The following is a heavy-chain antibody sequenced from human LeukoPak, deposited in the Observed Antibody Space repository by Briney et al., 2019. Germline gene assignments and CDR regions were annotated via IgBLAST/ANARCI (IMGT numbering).Heavy chain of an antibody. Sequence: PGGSLRLSCTASGFTFSSYWMHWVRQVPGKGLVWISRINSAGSRTSYADAVKGRFTMSRDNAENTLYLRMHSLRVDDTALYYCARTRAVRGSLLGDEAFDFWGQGTLVTVSS. CDR3: ARTRAVRGSLLGDEAFDF. CDR2: INSAGSRT. J-gene: IGHJ3*01. CDR1: GFTFSSYW. D-gene: IGHD3-16*01. V-gene: IGHV3-74*01.